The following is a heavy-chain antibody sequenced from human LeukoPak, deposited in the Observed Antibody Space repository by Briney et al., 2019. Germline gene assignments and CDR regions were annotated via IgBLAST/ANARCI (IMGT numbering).Heavy chain of an antibody. CDR1: GFTFSSYS. CDR3: ARASLSDYGDYYYYGMDV. V-gene: IGHV3-21*01. Sequence: GGSLRLSCAASGFTFSSYSMNWVRQAPGKGLEWVSSISSSSYIYYADSVKGRFTISRDNAKNSLYLQMNSLRAEDTAVYYCARASLSDYGDYYYYGMDVWGQGTTVTVSS. CDR2: ISSSSYI. J-gene: IGHJ6*02. D-gene: IGHD4-17*01.